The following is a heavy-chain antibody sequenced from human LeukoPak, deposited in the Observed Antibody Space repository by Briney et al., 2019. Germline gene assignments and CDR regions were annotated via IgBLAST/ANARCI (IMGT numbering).Heavy chain of an antibody. CDR3: ARGRTGSYYDLWSGSGDFDY. Sequence: ASVKVSCKASGYTFTSYDINWVRQATGQGLEWMGWMNPNSGNTGYAQKFQGRVTMTRNTSISTAYMELSSLRSEDTAVYYCARGRTGSYYDLWSGSGDFDYWGQGTLVTVSS. CDR1: GYTFTSYD. J-gene: IGHJ4*02. CDR2: MNPNSGNT. V-gene: IGHV1-8*01. D-gene: IGHD3-3*01.